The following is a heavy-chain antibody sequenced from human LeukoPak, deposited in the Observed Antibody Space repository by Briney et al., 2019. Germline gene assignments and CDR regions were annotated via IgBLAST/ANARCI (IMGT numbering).Heavy chain of an antibody. CDR1: GYTSTAYY. CDR2: INPNTGDT. CDR3: ARNIWFGESADAFDI. J-gene: IGHJ3*02. D-gene: IGHD3-10*01. Sequence: GASVKVSCKASGYTSTAYYVHWVRQAPGQGLEWIGWINPNTGDTNYAPKFQGRVTMIKDTSTNSAYMELNKLTSDDTAVYYCARNIWFGESADAFDIWGQGTMVTVSS. V-gene: IGHV1-2*02.